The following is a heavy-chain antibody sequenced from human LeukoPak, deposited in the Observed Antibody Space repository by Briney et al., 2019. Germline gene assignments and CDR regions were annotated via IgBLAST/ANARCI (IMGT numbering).Heavy chain of an antibody. CDR2: ISGSGGST. D-gene: IGHD4-17*01. J-gene: IGHJ6*03. V-gene: IGHV3-23*01. CDR3: AKDIYGDYVSYYYMDV. CDR1: GFTFSSYA. Sequence: GGSLRLSCTASGFTFSSYAMSWVRQAPGKGLEWVSAISGSGGSTYYADSVKGRFTISRDNSKNTLYLQMNSLGAEDTAVYYCAKDIYGDYVSYYYMDVWGKGTTVTVSS.